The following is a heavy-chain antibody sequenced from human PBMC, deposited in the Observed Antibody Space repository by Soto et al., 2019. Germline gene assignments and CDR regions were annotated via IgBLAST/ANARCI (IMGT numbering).Heavy chain of an antibody. CDR3: AKARFDRRGTFFRVGFYDV. Sequence: GGSLRLCCAASGFPFRAYVMTWVRRAPGGGLGGISAISGSGDTAYYAESVKGRFTISRDNSRNTLYLKMNNLTVEDTAVYSCAKARFDRRGTFFRVGFYDVWGRGTLVTVSS. CDR2: ISGSGDTA. D-gene: IGHD2-2*01. CDR1: GFPFRAYV. J-gene: IGHJ4*02. V-gene: IGHV3-23*01.